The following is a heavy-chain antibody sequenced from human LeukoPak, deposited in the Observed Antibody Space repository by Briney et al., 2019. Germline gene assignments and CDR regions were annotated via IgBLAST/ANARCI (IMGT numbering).Heavy chain of an antibody. J-gene: IGHJ4*02. Sequence: PSETLSLTCTVSGGSISSYYWSWIRQPPGKGLEWIGYIYYSGSTNYNPSLKSRVTISVDTSKNQFSLKLSSVTAADTAVYYCARHAAVTTYFDYWGQGTLVTVSS. V-gene: IGHV4-59*08. CDR2: IYYSGST. CDR3: ARHAAVTTYFDY. D-gene: IGHD4-17*01. CDR1: GGSISSYY.